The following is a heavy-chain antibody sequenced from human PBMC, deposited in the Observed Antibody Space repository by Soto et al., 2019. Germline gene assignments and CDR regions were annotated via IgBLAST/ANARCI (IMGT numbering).Heavy chain of an antibody. CDR3: ARVRSNYYDSSGDYQETRAFEI. CDR2: IFYSGST. Sequence: QVQLQESGPGLVKPSETLSLTCTVSGGSISSYYWSWIRQPPGKGLEWIGYIFYSGSTNYNPSLKSRVTISVYTSKNQFSLKLSSVTAADTAVYYCARVRSNYYDSSGDYQETRAFEIWGQGTMVTVSS. D-gene: IGHD3-22*01. J-gene: IGHJ3*02. CDR1: GGSISSYY. V-gene: IGHV4-59*01.